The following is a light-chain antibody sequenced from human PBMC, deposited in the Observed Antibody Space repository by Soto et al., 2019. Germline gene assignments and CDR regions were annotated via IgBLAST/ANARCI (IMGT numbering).Light chain of an antibody. J-gene: IGKJ4*01. CDR3: QQRSNWPPVT. CDR2: DAS. V-gene: IGKV3-11*01. CDR1: QSVSNY. Sequence: EIVLTQSPATLSLSPGERATLSCRASQSVSNYLAWYQQKPGQAPRLLIYDASIRASGIPARFSGSGSGTDFTLTISSLDPEDFAVYYCQQRSNWPPVTFGGGTKVDIK.